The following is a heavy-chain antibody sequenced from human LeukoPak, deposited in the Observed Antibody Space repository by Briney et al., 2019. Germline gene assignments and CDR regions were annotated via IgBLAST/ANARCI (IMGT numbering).Heavy chain of an antibody. CDR1: GGSISSSGYS. V-gene: IGHV4-30-2*01. J-gene: IGHJ4*02. D-gene: IGHD5-24*01. CDR3: ARDRRDGYNYVEY. Sequence: SQTLSLTCAVSGGSISSSGYSWSWIRQPPGEGLECIGYMFQSGGTYYNPSLKSRVTISVDRSKNQFSLKMSSLTAADTAVYYCARDRRDGYNYVEYWGPGTLVTVSS. CDR2: MFQSGGT.